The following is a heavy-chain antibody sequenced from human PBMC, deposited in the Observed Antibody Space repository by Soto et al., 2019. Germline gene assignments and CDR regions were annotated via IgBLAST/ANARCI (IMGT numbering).Heavy chain of an antibody. CDR1: GFTFSSYA. CDR3: AGDNPRLGYYYGMDV. V-gene: IGHV3-30-3*01. Sequence: GGSLRLACAASGFTFSSYAMHWVRQAPGKGLEWVAVISYDGSNKYYADSVKGRFTISRDNSKNTLYLQMSSLRAEDTAVYYCAGDNPRLGYYYGMDVWGQGTTVTVSS. J-gene: IGHJ6*02. CDR2: ISYDGSNK.